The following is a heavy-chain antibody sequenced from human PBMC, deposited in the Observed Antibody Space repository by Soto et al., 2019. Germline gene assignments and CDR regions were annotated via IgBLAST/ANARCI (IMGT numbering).Heavy chain of an antibody. Sequence: DVQLLESGGGLVQPGGSLRLSCAASGFSFSSYAMVWVRQAPGKGLEWVAVISARGGSSYFADSVKGRFTLSRDNSKNVLSLEMNSLRAEATAIYFCAKGSIEYSASVDNWGQGNLVVVSS. D-gene: IGHD5-12*01. CDR3: AKGSIEYSASVDN. CDR2: ISARGGSS. CDR1: GFSFSSYA. V-gene: IGHV3-23*01. J-gene: IGHJ4*02.